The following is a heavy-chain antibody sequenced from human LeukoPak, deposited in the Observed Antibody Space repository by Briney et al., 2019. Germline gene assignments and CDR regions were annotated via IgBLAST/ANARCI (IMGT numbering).Heavy chain of an antibody. CDR2: IIPIFGTA. Sequence: GASVKVSCKASGGTFSSYAISWVRQAPGQGLERMGGIIPIFGTANYAQKFQGRVTITADESTSTAYMELSSLRSEDTAVYYCAGCSSTSCEDHAFDIWGQGTMVTVSS. CDR3: AGCSSTSCEDHAFDI. CDR1: GGTFSSYA. D-gene: IGHD2-2*01. J-gene: IGHJ3*02. V-gene: IGHV1-69*01.